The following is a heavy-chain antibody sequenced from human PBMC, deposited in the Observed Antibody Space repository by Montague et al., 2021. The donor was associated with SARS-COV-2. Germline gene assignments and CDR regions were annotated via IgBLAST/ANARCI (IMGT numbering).Heavy chain of an antibody. V-gene: IGHV4-59*01. CDR2: IYYSGST. CDR1: GGSISRYY. D-gene: IGHD3-16*01. CDR3: ARGGEGSLLERPLDY. J-gene: IGHJ4*02. Sequence: SETLSLTCTVSGGSISRYYWSWIRQPPGKGLEWIGYIYYSGSTNYNPSLKSRVTISVDTSKNQFSLKLSSVTAADTAVYYCARGGEGSLLERPLDYWGQGTLVTVSS.